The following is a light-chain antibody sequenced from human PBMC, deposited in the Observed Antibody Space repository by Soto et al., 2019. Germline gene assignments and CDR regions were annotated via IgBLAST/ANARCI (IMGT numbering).Light chain of an antibody. CDR3: MQALQTPWT. Sequence: IVMTQSPLSLSVTPGEPASISCRSSQSLLHSNGYSCLDWYLQRPGQSPQLRIYLASNRASGVPDRFSGSGSATDFTLKISRVEAEDVGVYYCMQALQTPWTFGQGTKVDIK. V-gene: IGKV2-28*01. J-gene: IGKJ1*01. CDR1: QSLLHSNGYSC. CDR2: LAS.